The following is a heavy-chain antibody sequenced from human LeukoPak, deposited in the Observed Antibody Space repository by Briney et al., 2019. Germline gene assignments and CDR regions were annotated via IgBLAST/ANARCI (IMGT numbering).Heavy chain of an antibody. D-gene: IGHD2-15*01. CDR1: GGSISSGGYS. V-gene: IGHV4-30-2*01. CDR3: ARMVDEPGDYYYYGMDV. CDR2: IYHSGST. Sequence: SQTLSLTCAVSGGSISSGGYSWSWLRQPPGKGLEWIGYIYHSGSTYYSPSLKSRVTISVDRSKNQFSLKLSSVTAADTAVYYCARMVDEPGDYYYYGMDVWGQGTTVTVSS. J-gene: IGHJ6*02.